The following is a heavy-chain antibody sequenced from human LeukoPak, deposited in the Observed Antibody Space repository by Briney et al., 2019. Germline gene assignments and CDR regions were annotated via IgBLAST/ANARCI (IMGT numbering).Heavy chain of an antibody. D-gene: IGHD3-22*01. CDR3: AMVPDYYDSSGYLVESDY. J-gene: IGHJ4*02. Sequence: GASVKVSCKASGYTFTSYGISWVRQAPGQGLEWMGWISAYNGNTNYAQKLQGRVTMTTDTSTSTAYMEMRSLRSDDTAVYYCAMVPDYYDSSGYLVESDYWGQGTLVTVSS. CDR2: ISAYNGNT. CDR1: GYTFTSYG. V-gene: IGHV1-18*01.